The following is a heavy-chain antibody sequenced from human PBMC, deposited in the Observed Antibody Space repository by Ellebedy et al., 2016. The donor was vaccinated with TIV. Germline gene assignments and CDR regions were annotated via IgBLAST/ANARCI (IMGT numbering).Heavy chain of an antibody. CDR2: IRSKVYGGTT. V-gene: IGHV3-72*01. Sequence: PGGSLRLSCAASGFTFSDHYMDWVRQAPGKGLEWVGFIRSKVYGGTTEYAASVKGRFTISRDDSKNSLYLQMNSLKTEDTAVYYCARDRYCSSASCLVGLTYYYYGMDVWGQGTTVTVSS. CDR1: GFTFSDHY. J-gene: IGHJ6*02. D-gene: IGHD2-2*01. CDR3: ARDRYCSSASCLVGLTYYYYGMDV.